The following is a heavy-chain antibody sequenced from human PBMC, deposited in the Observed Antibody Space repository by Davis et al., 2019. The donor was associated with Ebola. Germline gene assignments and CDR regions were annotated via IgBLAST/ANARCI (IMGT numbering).Heavy chain of an antibody. CDR2: IYYSGNI. Sequence: PSETLSPTCTLPGGSISSSIYYWGWILQPPGKGLEWIGRIYYSGNIFFNPSLKSRVTMSVDTSKNPFSLKLSSVTAADTAVYYWARSPSRLRWQLAGMDVWGKGTTVTVSS. V-gene: IGHV4-39*01. CDR1: GGSISSSIYY. CDR3: ARSPSRLRWQLAGMDV. D-gene: IGHD4-23*01. J-gene: IGHJ6*04.